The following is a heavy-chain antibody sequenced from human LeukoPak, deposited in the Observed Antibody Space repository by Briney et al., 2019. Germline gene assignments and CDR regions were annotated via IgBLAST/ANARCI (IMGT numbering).Heavy chain of an antibody. V-gene: IGHV6-1*01. Sequence: SQTLSLTCAISGDSVSSNSAAWNWIRQSPSRGLEWLGRTYYRSKWYNDYAVSVKSRITINPDTSKNQFSLQLNSVTPEDTAVYYCARARRGWFSIGEEGYYFDYWGQGTLVTVSS. CDR2: TYYRSKWYN. CDR1: GDSVSSNSAA. D-gene: IGHD6-19*01. J-gene: IGHJ4*02. CDR3: ARARRGWFSIGEEGYYFDY.